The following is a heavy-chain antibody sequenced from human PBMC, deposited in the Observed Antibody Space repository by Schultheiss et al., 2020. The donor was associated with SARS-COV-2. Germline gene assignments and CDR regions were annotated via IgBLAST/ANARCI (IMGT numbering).Heavy chain of an antibody. V-gene: IGHV3-21*01. CDR2: ITGGHDYR. D-gene: IGHD3-3*01. CDR1: GFTFSSYS. Sequence: GGSLRLSCAASGFTFSSYSMNWVRQAPGKGLEWVSSITGGHDYRYYADSVKGRFTISRDNAKNSLYLRMNSLRAEDTAVYYCAKETLAEDFYYYGLDVWGQGTTVTVSS. J-gene: IGHJ6*02. CDR3: AKETLAEDFYYYGLDV.